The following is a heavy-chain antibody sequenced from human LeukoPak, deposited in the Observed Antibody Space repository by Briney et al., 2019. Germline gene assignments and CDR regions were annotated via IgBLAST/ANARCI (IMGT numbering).Heavy chain of an antibody. Sequence: GASVKVSCKASGGTFSSYAISWVRQAPGQGLEWMGGIIPIFGTANYAQKFQGRVTITADKSTSTAYMELSSLRSEDTAVYYCAAQGIAVAKRPLDYWGQGTLVTVSS. V-gene: IGHV1-69*06. CDR2: IIPIFGTA. CDR3: AAQGIAVAKRPLDY. CDR1: GGTFSSYA. D-gene: IGHD6-19*01. J-gene: IGHJ4*02.